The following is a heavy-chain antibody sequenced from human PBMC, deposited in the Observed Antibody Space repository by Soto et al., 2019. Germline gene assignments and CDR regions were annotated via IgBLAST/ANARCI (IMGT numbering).Heavy chain of an antibody. CDR2: IKQDGSEK. CDR3: ARDLPPNWNAPAGGPIDY. Sequence: GGSLRLSCAASGFTFSSYWMSWVRQAPGKGLEWVANIKQDGSEKYYVDSVKGRFTISRDNAKNSLYLQMNSLRAEDTAVYYCARDLPPNWNAPAGGPIDYWGQGTLVTVSS. J-gene: IGHJ4*02. D-gene: IGHD1-20*01. CDR1: GFTFSSYW. V-gene: IGHV3-7*05.